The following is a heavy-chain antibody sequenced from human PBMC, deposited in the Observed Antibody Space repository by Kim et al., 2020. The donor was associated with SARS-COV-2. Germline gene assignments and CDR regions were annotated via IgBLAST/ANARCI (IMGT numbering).Heavy chain of an antibody. Sequence: ASVKVSCKASGYTFTSYAMHWVRQAPGQRLEWMGWINAGNGNTKYSQKFQGRVTITRDTSASTAYMELSSLRSEDTAVYYCARGFPIWNRVPRWFDPWGQGTLVTVSS. V-gene: IGHV1-3*01. D-gene: IGHD3-9*01. CDR2: INAGNGNT. J-gene: IGHJ5*02. CDR1: GYTFTSYA. CDR3: ARGFPIWNRVPRWFDP.